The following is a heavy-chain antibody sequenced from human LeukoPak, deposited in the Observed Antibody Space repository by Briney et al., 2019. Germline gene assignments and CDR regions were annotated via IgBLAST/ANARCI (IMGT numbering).Heavy chain of an antibody. Sequence: ESGPTLVKPTQTLTLTCTFSGFSLSTSGVGLGWIRQPPGKALEWLALIYWNDDKRYSPSLKSRLTITKDTSKNQVVLTMTNMDPVDTATYYCAHRREAAAGYGYWGQGTLVTVSS. CDR2: IYWNDDK. V-gene: IGHV2-5*01. J-gene: IGHJ4*02. CDR3: AHRREAAAGYGY. CDR1: GFSLSTSGVG. D-gene: IGHD6-13*01.